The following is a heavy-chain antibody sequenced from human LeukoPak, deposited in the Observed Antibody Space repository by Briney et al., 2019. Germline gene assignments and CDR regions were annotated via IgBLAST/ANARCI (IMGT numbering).Heavy chain of an antibody. CDR2: ISTSGSTI. CDR3: ARVGSGYYPRSGYYYYGMDV. CDR1: GFTFSRYE. D-gene: IGHD3-3*01. V-gene: IGHV3-48*03. J-gene: IGHJ6*02. Sequence: PGGSLRLSCAASGFTFSRYEMNWVRQAPGKGLEGVSYISTSGSTIYYADSVKGRLTISRDNAKTSLYLQMNSLRAEDMAVYYCARVGSGYYPRSGYYYYGMDVWGQGTTVTVSS.